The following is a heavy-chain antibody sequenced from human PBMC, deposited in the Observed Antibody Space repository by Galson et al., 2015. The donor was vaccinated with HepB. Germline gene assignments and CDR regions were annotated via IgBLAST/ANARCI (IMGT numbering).Heavy chain of an antibody. Sequence: SVKVSCKASGYTFTSYGISWVRQAPGQGLEWMGWISAYNGNTNYAQKLQGRVTMTTDTSTSTAYMELRSLRSDDTAVYYCARVLSGSYGEGAGGLGMDVWGQGTTVTVSS. CDR1: GYTFTSYG. V-gene: IGHV1-18*01. CDR3: ARVLSGSYGEGAGGLGMDV. J-gene: IGHJ6*02. D-gene: IGHD1-26*01. CDR2: ISAYNGNT.